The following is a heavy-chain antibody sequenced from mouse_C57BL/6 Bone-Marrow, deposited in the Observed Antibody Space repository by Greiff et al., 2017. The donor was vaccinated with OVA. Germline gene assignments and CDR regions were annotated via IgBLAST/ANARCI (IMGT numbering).Heavy chain of an antibody. J-gene: IGHJ3*01. CDR3: AIYYWTY. Sequence: VKLVESGAELARPGASVKLSCKASGYTFTSYGISWVKQRTGQGLEWIGKIYPRSGNTYYNEKFKGQATLTADKSSGTAYLELRSLTSEGSAVYFCAIYYWTYWGQGTLVTVSA. CDR1: GYTFTSYG. D-gene: IGHD2-1*01. CDR2: IYPRSGNT. V-gene: IGHV1-81*01.